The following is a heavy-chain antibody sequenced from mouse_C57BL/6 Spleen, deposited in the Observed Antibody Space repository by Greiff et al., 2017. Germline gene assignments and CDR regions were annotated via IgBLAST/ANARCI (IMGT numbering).Heavy chain of an antibody. CDR2: ISYDGSN. CDR1: GYSFTSCYY. CDR3: ARDNDYGSSPEDY. Sequence: EVKLMESGPGLVKPSQSLSLTCSVTGYSFTSCYYWYWIRQFPGNKLEWMGYISYDGSNNYNPTFKNRISITRDTSKNQFCLKVNSVTTEDTATYYCARDNDYGSSPEDYWGQGTSVTVSS. V-gene: IGHV3-6*01. D-gene: IGHD1-1*01. J-gene: IGHJ4*01.